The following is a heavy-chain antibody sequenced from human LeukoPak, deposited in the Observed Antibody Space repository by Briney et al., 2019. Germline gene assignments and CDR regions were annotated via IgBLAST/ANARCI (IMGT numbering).Heavy chain of an antibody. V-gene: IGHV3-30*18. CDR3: AKSYSSGSIFQH. Sequence: GKSLRLSCGASGFTFSRYGIHWVRQAPGKGLEWVAVISYDGSNKYYADSVKGRFTISRDNSKNTLYLQMNSLRAEDTAVYYCAKSYSSGSIFQHWGQGTLVTVSS. CDR2: ISYDGSNK. CDR1: GFTFSRYG. D-gene: IGHD6-19*01. J-gene: IGHJ1*01.